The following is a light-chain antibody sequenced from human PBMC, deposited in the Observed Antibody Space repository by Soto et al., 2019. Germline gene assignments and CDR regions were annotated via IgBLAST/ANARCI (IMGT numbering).Light chain of an antibody. CDR1: NSDIGGYNY. Sequence: QSALTQPASVSGSPGQSVTISCTGSNSDIGGYNYVSWYQQHPGKAPKLMIYGVSNRPSGVSNRFSGSKSGNTASLTISGLQAEDEADYYCSSHTMSSALQVFGTGTKVTVL. CDR2: GVS. CDR3: SSHTMSSALQV. J-gene: IGLJ1*01. V-gene: IGLV2-14*01.